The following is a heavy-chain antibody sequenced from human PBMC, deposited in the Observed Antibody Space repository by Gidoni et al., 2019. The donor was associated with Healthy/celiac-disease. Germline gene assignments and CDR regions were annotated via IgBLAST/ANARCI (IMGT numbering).Heavy chain of an antibody. V-gene: IGHV3-48*02. J-gene: IGHJ4*02. Sequence: AASGFTFSSYSMNWVRQAPGKGLEWVSYISSSSSTIYYADSVKGRFTISRDNAKNSLYLQMNSLRDEDTAVYYCARDYTYYYDSSGYQDYWGQGTLVTVSS. D-gene: IGHD3-22*01. CDR1: GFTFSSYS. CDR3: ARDYTYYYDSSGYQDY. CDR2: ISSSSSTI.